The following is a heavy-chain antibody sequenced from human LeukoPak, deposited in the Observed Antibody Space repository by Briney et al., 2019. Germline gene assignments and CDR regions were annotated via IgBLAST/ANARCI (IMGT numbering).Heavy chain of an antibody. CDR3: AREGGTVVVGRFDY. Sequence: GRSLRLSCAASGFTFSSYGMHWVRQAPGKGLEWVAVISYDGSNKYYADSVKGRFTISRDNSKNTVYLHMNSLRPDDTALYYCAREGGTVVVGRFDYWGQGTLVTVSS. CDR2: ISYDGSNK. J-gene: IGHJ4*02. CDR1: GFTFSSYG. V-gene: IGHV3-30*03. D-gene: IGHD2-2*01.